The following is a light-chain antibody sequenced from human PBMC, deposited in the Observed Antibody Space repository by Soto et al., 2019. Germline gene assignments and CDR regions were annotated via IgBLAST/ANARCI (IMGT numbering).Light chain of an antibody. Sequence: DIQMTQSPSTLSASVGDRVTITCRASQSISSWLAWYQQKPGKAPKLLIYKASSLESGVPSRFNGSGSGTEFTLTISSLQPDDFATYYCQQYNSYSRTFGQGTKV. J-gene: IGKJ1*01. CDR2: KAS. V-gene: IGKV1-5*03. CDR1: QSISSW. CDR3: QQYNSYSRT.